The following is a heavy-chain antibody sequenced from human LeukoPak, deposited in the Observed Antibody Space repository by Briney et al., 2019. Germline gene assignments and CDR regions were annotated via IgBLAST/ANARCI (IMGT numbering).Heavy chain of an antibody. J-gene: IGHJ6*02. CDR1: GYTFTSYG. V-gene: IGHV1-69*04. CDR2: IIPILGIA. CDR3: AREITMIVVVTGGSMDV. D-gene: IGHD3-22*01. Sequence: SVKVSCKASGYTFTSYGISWVRQAPGQGLEWMGRIIPILGIANYAQKFQGRVTITADKSTSTAYMELSSLRSEDTAVYYCAREITMIVVVTGGSMDVWGQGTTVTVSS.